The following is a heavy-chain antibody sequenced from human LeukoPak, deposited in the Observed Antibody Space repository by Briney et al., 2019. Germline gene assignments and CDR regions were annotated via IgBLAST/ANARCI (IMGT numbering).Heavy chain of an antibody. Sequence: APVKVSCKASGYTFTSYDINWVRQATGQGLEWMGWMNPNSGGTNYAQKFQGRVTMTRDTSISTAYMELSRLRSDDTAVYYCARGDSRDGYNYGHWGQGTLVTVSS. CDR2: MNPNSGGT. CDR1: GYTFTSYD. CDR3: ARGDSRDGYNYGH. J-gene: IGHJ4*02. V-gene: IGHV1-2*02. D-gene: IGHD5-24*01.